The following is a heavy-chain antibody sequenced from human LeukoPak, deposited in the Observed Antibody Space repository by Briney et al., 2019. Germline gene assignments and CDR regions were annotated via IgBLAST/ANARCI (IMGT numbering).Heavy chain of an antibody. CDR2: IYYSGST. D-gene: IGHD2-15*01. CDR3: AGYSEKDYYYYGMDV. Sequence: SETLSLTCTVSGGSISSYYWSWIRQPPGKELEWIGYIYYSGSTNYNPSLKSRVTISVDTSKNQFSLKLSSVTAADTAVYYCAGYSEKDYYYYGMDVWGQGTTVTVSS. CDR1: GGSISSYY. V-gene: IGHV4-59*08. J-gene: IGHJ6*02.